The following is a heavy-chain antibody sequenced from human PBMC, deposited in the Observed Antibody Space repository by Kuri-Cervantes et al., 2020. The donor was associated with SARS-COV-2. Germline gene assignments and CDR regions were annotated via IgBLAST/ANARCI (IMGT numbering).Heavy chain of an antibody. CDR3: ARDLLQADYYDSSGYYYLPDY. V-gene: IGHV1-8*01. D-gene: IGHD3-22*01. Sequence: ASVKVSCKAPETTFPNYDINWVRQATGQGLEWMGMVKTNSGNTLYAQIFQGRVTMTRDTSTSTVYLELSSLTSEDTAVYYCARDLLQADYYDSSGYYYLPDYWGQGTLVTVSS. CDR1: ETTFPNYD. J-gene: IGHJ4*02. CDR2: VKTNSGNT.